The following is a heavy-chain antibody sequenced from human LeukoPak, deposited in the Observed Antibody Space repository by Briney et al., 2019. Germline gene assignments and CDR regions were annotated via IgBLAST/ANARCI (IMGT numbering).Heavy chain of an antibody. J-gene: IGHJ5*02. V-gene: IGHV4-61*02. CDR3: ARDWQQLKGNWFDP. CDR1: GGSLSSGSYY. Sequence: TLSLTCTVSGGSLSSGSYYWSWIRQPAGKGLEWIGRVYSSRSTNYNPSLKNRVSISVDTSKNQFFLKLSSVTAADTAVYYCARDWQQLKGNWFDPWGQGTLVTVSS. D-gene: IGHD6-13*01. CDR2: VYSSRST.